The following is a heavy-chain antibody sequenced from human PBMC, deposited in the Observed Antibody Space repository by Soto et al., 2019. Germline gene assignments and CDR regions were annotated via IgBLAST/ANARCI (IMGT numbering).Heavy chain of an antibody. J-gene: IGHJ4*02. CDR2: ISGSGGST. CDR3: ANGWAGPEYSSSWYPVVY. Sequence: PGGSLRLSCAASGFTFSSYAMSWVRQAPGKGLEWVSAISGSGGSTYYADSVKGRFTISRDNSKNTLYLQMNSLRAEDTAVYYFANGWAGPEYSSSWYPVVYWGQGSLVTVSS. CDR1: GFTFSSYA. D-gene: IGHD6-13*01. V-gene: IGHV3-23*01.